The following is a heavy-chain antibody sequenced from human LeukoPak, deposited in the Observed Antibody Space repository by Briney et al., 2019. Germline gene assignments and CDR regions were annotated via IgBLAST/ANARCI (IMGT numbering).Heavy chain of an antibody. J-gene: IGHJ4*02. V-gene: IGHV4-39*01. D-gene: IGHD3-22*01. Sequence: SETLSLTCTVSGGSISSSSYYWGCIRQPPGKGLEWIGSIYYSGSTYYNPSLKSRVTISVDTSKNQFSLKLSSVTAADTAVYYCARSTFSYYYDSSGYYHGPFDYWGQGTLVTVSS. CDR1: GGSISSSSYY. CDR3: ARSTFSYYYDSSGYYHGPFDY. CDR2: IYYSGST.